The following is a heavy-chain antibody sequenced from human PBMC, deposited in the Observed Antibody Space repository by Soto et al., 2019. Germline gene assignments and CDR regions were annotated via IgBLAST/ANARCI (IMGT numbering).Heavy chain of an antibody. Sequence: QVQLVESGGGVVQPGRSLRLSCAASGFTFSSYGMHWVRQAPGNGLEWVALIYFDGGNKYYADSVKGRFTISRDNSKNTLYLQMNSLRVEDTAVYYCTRDRESESYYLLTYDAFNVWGQGTMVTVSS. D-gene: IGHD1-26*01. V-gene: IGHV3-33*01. CDR2: IYFDGGNK. CDR1: GFTFSSYG. J-gene: IGHJ3*01. CDR3: TRDRESESYYLLTYDAFNV.